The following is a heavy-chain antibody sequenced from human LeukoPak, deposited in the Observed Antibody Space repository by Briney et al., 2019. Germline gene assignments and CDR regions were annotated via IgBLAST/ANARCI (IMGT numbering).Heavy chain of an antibody. V-gene: IGHV1-18*01. J-gene: IGHJ4*02. CDR2: ISAYNGNT. CDR1: GYTFTSYG. D-gene: IGHD3-9*01. Sequence: ALVKVSCKASGYTFTSYGISWVRQAPGQGLEWMGWISAYNGNTNYAQKLQGRVTMTTDTSTSTAYMELRSLRSDDTAVYYCARAGIDFDWLFFDYWGQGTLVTVSS. CDR3: ARAGIDFDWLFFDY.